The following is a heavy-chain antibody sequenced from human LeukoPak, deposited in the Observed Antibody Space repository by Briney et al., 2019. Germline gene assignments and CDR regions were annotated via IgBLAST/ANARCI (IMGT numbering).Heavy chain of an antibody. J-gene: IGHJ4*02. Sequence: GGSLRLSCAASGFTFSSYGMHWVRQAPGKGLEWVAVISYDGSNKYYADSVKGRFTISRDNSKNTLYLQMNSLRAEDTAVYYCARVFAILWLFHPFDYWGQGTLVTVSS. V-gene: IGHV3-30*03. D-gene: IGHD3-22*01. CDR2: ISYDGSNK. CDR3: ARVFAILWLFHPFDY. CDR1: GFTFSSYG.